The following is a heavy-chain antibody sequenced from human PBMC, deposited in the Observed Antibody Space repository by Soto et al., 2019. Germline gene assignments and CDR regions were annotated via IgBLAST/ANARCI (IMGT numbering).Heavy chain of an antibody. V-gene: IGHV3-74*01. J-gene: IGHJ4*02. CDR1: VFILSSHW. D-gene: IGHD4-17*01. CDR3: AKDGPPYRDYVAGEYDY. Sequence: SLRLSCAASVFILSSHWMHWVRQAPGKGLVALSHIGPDGSNIWEADFVQVLFTISRDNARNRLYLQMHSRRAEDTDVYNCAKDGPPYRDYVAGEYDYWGQGTLDTVSA. CDR2: IGPDGSNI.